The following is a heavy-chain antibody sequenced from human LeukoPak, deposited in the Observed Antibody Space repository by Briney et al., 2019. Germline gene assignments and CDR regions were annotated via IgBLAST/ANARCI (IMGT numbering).Heavy chain of an antibody. Sequence: PGGSLRLSCAASGFTFSSYSMNWVRQAPGKGLEWVSSISSSSSYIYYADSVKGRFTISRDNSKNTLYLQMNSLRAEDTAVYYCAKESGSYYTEYFQHWGQGTLVTVSS. CDR1: GFTFSSYS. CDR3: AKESGSYYTEYFQH. D-gene: IGHD1-26*01. V-gene: IGHV3-21*04. CDR2: ISSSSSYI. J-gene: IGHJ1*01.